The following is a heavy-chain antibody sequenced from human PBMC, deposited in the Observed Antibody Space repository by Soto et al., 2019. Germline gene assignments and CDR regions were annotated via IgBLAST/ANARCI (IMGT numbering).Heavy chain of an antibody. J-gene: IGHJ6*02. Sequence: PGGSLRLSCAASGFTFSSYWMHWVRQAPGKGLVWVSRINSDGSSTSYADSVKGRFTISRDNAKNTVYLQMNSLRAEDTAVYYCASQYMYSSGLYFYGMDVWGQGT. D-gene: IGHD6-19*01. CDR2: INSDGSST. V-gene: IGHV3-74*01. CDR3: ASQYMYSSGLYFYGMDV. CDR1: GFTFSSYW.